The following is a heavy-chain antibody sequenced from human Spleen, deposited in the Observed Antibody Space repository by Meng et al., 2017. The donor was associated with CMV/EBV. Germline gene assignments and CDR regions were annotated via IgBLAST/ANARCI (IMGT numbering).Heavy chain of an antibody. V-gene: IGHV4-30-4*08. J-gene: IGHJ4*02. CDR3: ARDRVAGTGYFDY. CDR1: GGSISSGDYY. Sequence: SETLSLTCTVSGGSISSGDYYWSWIRQPPGKGLEWIGYIYYSASTYYNPSLKSRVTISVDTSKNQFSLKLSSVTAADTAVYYCARDRVAGTGYFDYWGQGTLVTVSS. D-gene: IGHD6-19*01. CDR2: IYYSAST.